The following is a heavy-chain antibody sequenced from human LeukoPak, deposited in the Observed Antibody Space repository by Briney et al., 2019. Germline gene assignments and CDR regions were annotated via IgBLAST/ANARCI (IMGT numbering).Heavy chain of an antibody. V-gene: IGHV3-23*01. J-gene: IGHJ3*02. CDR3: AKVIGGSSAYDALDI. CDR1: GFTFSRYW. Sequence: GGSLRLSCAASGFTFSRYWMHWVRQAPGKGLEWVSAISGSGGSTYYADSVKGRFTISRDNSKNTLYLQMNSLRVEDTAVYYCAKVIGGSSAYDALDIWGQGTMVTVSS. D-gene: IGHD6-6*01. CDR2: ISGSGGST.